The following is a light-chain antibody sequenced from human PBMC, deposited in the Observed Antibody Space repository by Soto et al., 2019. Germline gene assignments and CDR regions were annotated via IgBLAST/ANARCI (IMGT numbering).Light chain of an antibody. Sequence: DIQMTQSPSTLSASVGDRVTITCRASQSISSWLAWYQQKPGKAPKLLIYRASSLESGVPSRFSGSGSGTEFILTISSLQPDDFATYYRQQYNSYSWTFGQGTKVEIK. J-gene: IGKJ1*01. CDR1: QSISSW. V-gene: IGKV1-5*03. CDR3: QQYNSYSWT. CDR2: RAS.